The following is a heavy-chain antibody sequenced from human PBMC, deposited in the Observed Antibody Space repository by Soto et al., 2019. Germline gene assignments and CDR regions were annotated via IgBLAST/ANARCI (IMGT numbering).Heavy chain of an antibody. V-gene: IGHV1-69*13. CDR2: IIPIFGTA. J-gene: IGHJ6*02. CDR3: ASGNYDYVWGSYRYLYYYYYGMDV. Sequence: SVKVSCKASGGTFSSYAISWVRQAPGQGLEWMGGIIPIFGTANYAQKFQGRVTITADESTSTAYMELSSLRSEDTAGYYCASGNYDYVWGSYRYLYYYYYGMDVWGQGTTVTVSS. CDR1: GGTFSSYA. D-gene: IGHD3-16*02.